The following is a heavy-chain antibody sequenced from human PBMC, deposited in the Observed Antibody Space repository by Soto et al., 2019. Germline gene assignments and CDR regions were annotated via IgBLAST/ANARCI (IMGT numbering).Heavy chain of an antibody. CDR1: GGTFSSYA. CDR3: ARSLGYCSGGSCYSSWFDP. Sequence: GASVKVSCKASGGTFSSYAISWVRQAPGQGLEWMGGIIPIFGTANYAQKFQGRVTITADESTSTAYMELSSLRSEDTAVYYCARSLGYCSGGSCYSSWFDPWGQGTLVTVSS. CDR2: IIPIFGTA. V-gene: IGHV1-69*13. J-gene: IGHJ5*02. D-gene: IGHD2-15*01.